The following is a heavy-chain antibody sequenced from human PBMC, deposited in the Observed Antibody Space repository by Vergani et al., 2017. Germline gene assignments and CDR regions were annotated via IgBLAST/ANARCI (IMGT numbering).Heavy chain of an antibody. V-gene: IGHV3-30*04. CDR3: ARDGVVRFLESFYFDF. D-gene: IGHD3-3*01. J-gene: IGHJ4*02. Sequence: QVQLVESGGGVVQSGRSLRLSCAASGFTFSNYAMHWVRQAPGKGLEWVAVISFDGSNKYYADSVKGRFIISRDNPKNTLYLQMHSLRAEDTAVYYCARDGVVRFLESFYFDFWGQGTLVTVSS. CDR1: GFTFSNYA. CDR2: ISFDGSNK.